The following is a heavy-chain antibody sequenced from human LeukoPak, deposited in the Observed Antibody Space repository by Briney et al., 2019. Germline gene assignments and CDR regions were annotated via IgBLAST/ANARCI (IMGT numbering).Heavy chain of an antibody. CDR1: GYTFSNYY. D-gene: IGHD3-3*01. V-gene: IGHV1-46*01. CDR3: ARDFRGSKTLFGALTPMYMDV. CDR2: INPSSGTT. J-gene: IGHJ6*03. Sequence: ASVKVSCKASGYTFSNYYMHWVRQAPGQGLEWMGVINPSSGTTSYAQKFQGRVTMTRDTSTSTVYMELSSLRSDDTAVYNCARDFRGSKTLFGALTPMYMDVWGKGTTVTVSS.